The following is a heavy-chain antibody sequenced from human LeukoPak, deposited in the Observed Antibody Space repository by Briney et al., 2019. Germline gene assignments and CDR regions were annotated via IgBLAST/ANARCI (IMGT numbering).Heavy chain of an antibody. Sequence: GASVKVSCKASGYTFTGYYMHWVRQAPGQGLEWMGRINPNSGGTNYAQKFQGRVTMTRNTSISTAYMELTSLRSEDTAVYYCVGGAPNWGFDYWGQGTLVTVSS. J-gene: IGHJ4*02. CDR2: INPNSGGT. CDR1: GYTFTGYY. V-gene: IGHV1-2*06. D-gene: IGHD7-27*01. CDR3: VGGAPNWGFDY.